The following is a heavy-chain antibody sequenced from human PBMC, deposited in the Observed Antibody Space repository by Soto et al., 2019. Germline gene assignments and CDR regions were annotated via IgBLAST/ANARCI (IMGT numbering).Heavy chain of an antibody. CDR1: GFSLSTSGMC. D-gene: IGHD3-22*01. Sequence: SVPTLVNPTQTLTLTCTFSGFSLSTSGMCVSWIRQPPGKALEWLALIDWDDDKYYSTSLKTRLTISKDTSKNQVVLTMTNMDPVETAKYYCARNTYYYDGSGYSSGEMAFGAQGSSVTVS. V-gene: IGHV2-70*01. CDR3: ARNTYYYDGSGYSSGEMAF. CDR2: IDWDDDK. J-gene: IGHJ6*02.